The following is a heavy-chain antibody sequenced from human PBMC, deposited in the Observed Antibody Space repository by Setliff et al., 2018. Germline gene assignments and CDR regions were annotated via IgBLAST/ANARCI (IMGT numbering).Heavy chain of an antibody. V-gene: IGHV4-59*01. CDR2: LFYSGST. CDR3: ARAYSSSWYSSRYYFDY. D-gene: IGHD6-13*01. J-gene: IGHJ4*02. CDR1: GASISSDY. Sequence: PSETLSLTCTVSGASISSDYWNWIRQPPGKGLEWLGYLFYSGSTNYNPALKSRVTISKDTSKNQFSLKLSSVTAADTAVYYCARAYSSSWYSSRYYFDYWGQGTLVTVSS.